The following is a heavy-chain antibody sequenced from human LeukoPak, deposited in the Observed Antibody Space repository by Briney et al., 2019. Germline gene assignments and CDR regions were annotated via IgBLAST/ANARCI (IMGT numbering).Heavy chain of an antibody. J-gene: IGHJ6*02. D-gene: IGHD3-10*01. CDR1: GFTFSDYY. V-gene: IGHV3-11*01. CDR3: ARRGVLWFGELFYYGMDV. CDR2: ISSSGSTI. Sequence: GGSLRLSCAASGFTFSDYYMSWIRQAPGKGLEWVSYISSSGSTIYYADSVKGRFTISRDNAKNSLYLQMNSLRAEDTAVYYCARRGVLWFGELFYYGMDVWGQGTTVTVSS.